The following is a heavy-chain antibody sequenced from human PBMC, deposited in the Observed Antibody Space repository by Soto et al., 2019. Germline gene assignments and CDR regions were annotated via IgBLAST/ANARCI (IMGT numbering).Heavy chain of an antibody. CDR2: IYYSGST. CDR1: GGSISSSSYY. J-gene: IGHJ5*02. CDR3: ARHRGYIAAAGTEWFDP. D-gene: IGHD6-13*01. Sequence: PSETLSLTCTVSGGSISSSSYYWGWIRQPPGKGLEWIGSIYYSGSTYYNPSLKSRVTIFVDTSKNQFSLKLSSVTAADTAVYYCARHRGYIAAAGTEWFDPWGQGTLVTVSS. V-gene: IGHV4-39*01.